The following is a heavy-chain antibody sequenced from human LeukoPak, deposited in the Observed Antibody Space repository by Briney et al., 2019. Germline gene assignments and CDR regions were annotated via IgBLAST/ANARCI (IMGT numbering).Heavy chain of an antibody. Sequence: GGSLRLSCAASGFTFSSYSMNLVRQAPGKGLEWVSSISSSSSYIYYADSVKGRFTISRDNAKNSLYLQMNSLRAEDTAVYYCARAPPMDYGDPGDYWGQGTLVTVSS. D-gene: IGHD4-17*01. CDR3: ARAPPMDYGDPGDY. CDR1: GFTFSSYS. V-gene: IGHV3-21*01. CDR2: ISSSSSYI. J-gene: IGHJ4*02.